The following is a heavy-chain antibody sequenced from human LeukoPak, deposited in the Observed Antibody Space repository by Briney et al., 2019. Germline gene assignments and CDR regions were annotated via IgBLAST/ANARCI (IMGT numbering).Heavy chain of an antibody. J-gene: IGHJ6*02. CDR3: ARRSDYYYAMDV. CDR2: IDPSDSYT. Sequence: GESLKISCKGSGYSFTSYWISWVRQMPGKGLEWMGRIDPSDSYTNYSPSFQGHVTMSADKSISTAYLQWSSLKASDTAMYYCARRSDYYYAMDVWGQGTTVTVSS. V-gene: IGHV5-10-1*01. CDR1: GYSFTSYW.